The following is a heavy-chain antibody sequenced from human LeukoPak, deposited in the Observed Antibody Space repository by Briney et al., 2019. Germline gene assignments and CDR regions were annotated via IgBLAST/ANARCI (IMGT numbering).Heavy chain of an antibody. V-gene: IGHV1-18*01. CDR2: ISAYNGNT. CDR3: ARDRGYYGSGSYSHFDN. D-gene: IGHD3-10*01. J-gene: IGHJ4*02. Sequence: ASVKVSCKASGYTFTSYGISWVRQAPGQGLEWMGWISAYNGNTNYAQKLQGRVTMTTDTSTSTAYMELRSLRSDDTAVYYCARDRGYYGSGSYSHFDNWGQGTLVTVSS. CDR1: GYTFTSYG.